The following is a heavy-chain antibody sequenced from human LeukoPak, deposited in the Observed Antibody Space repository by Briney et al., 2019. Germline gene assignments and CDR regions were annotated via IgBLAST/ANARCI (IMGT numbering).Heavy chain of an antibody. CDR2: IKQDGSEK. D-gene: IGHD6-13*01. J-gene: IGHJ4*02. CDR1: GFTFSSYW. CDR3: ARGRGIAAAGTLGEFDY. Sequence: GGSLRLSCAASGFTFSSYWMSWVRQAPGKGPEWVANIKQDGSEKYYVDSVKGRFTISRDNAKNSLYLQMNSLRAEDTAVYYCARGRGIAAAGTLGEFDYWGQGTLVTVSS. V-gene: IGHV3-7*01.